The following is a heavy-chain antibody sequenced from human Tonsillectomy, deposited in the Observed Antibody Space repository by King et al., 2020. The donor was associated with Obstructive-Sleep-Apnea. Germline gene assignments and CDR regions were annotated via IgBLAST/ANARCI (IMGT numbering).Heavy chain of an antibody. V-gene: IGHV4-34*01. CDR1: GGSFSGYY. J-gene: IGHJ3*02. D-gene: IGHD4-17*01. Sequence: VQLQQWGAGLLKPSETLSLTCAVYGGSFSGYYWGWIRQPPGKGLEWIGEINHSGSTNYNPSLKSRVTISVDTSKNQFSLKLSSVTAADTAVYYCAISDVTVTTSDAFDIWGQGTMVTVSS. CDR2: INHSGST. CDR3: AISDVTVTTSDAFDI.